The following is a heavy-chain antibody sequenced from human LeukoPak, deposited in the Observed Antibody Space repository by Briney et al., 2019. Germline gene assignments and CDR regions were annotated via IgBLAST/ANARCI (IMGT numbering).Heavy chain of an antibody. J-gene: IGHJ4*02. D-gene: IGHD1-26*01. CDR3: ARGSGSNYYDY. V-gene: IGHV4-4*07. CDR2: IYTGGNT. CDR1: GGSISGHY. Sequence: SETLSLTCTVSGGSISGHYWNWIRQPAGKGLELSGRIYTGGNTNYNPSLKSRVTMSVDTSKTQFSLNLASVTAADTAVYYCARGSGSNYYDYWGQGTLVSVSS.